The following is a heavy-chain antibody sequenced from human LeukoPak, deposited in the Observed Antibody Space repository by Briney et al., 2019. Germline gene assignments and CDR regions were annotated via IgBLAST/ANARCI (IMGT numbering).Heavy chain of an antibody. J-gene: IGHJ6*02. Sequence: ASVNVSCKTSVYTFTSYGIGWVRQAPGQGLEGMGWISAYNGNTNYAQKLQGRVTMTTDTSTSTAYMELRSLRSDDTAVYYCAREIYGGNERPYYGMDVWGQGTTVTVSS. V-gene: IGHV1-18*01. CDR3: AREIYGGNERPYYGMDV. CDR2: ISAYNGNT. CDR1: VYTFTSYG. D-gene: IGHD4-23*01.